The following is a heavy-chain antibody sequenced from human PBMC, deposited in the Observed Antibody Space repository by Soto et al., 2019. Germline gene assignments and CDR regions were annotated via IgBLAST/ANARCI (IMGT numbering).Heavy chain of an antibody. CDR3: ARPGGSGSYYAY. CDR2: IYYSGST. Sequence: SETLSLTCTFSGCSISSSSYYWGWIRQPPGKGLEWIGSIYYSGSTYYNPSLKSRVTISVDTSKNQFSLKLSSVTAADTAVYYCARPGGSGSYYAYWGQGTLVTVSS. D-gene: IGHD3-10*01. J-gene: IGHJ4*02. V-gene: IGHV4-39*01. CDR1: GCSISSSSYY.